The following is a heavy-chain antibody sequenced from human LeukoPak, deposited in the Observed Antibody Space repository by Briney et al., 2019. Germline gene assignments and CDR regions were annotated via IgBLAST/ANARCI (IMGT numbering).Heavy chain of an antibody. D-gene: IGHD3-10*01. J-gene: IGHJ4*02. V-gene: IGHV3-23*01. CDR3: AKRSVLLWFGEFPYFDY. Sequence: GGSLRLSCAASGFTFSSYAMSWVRQAPGKGLEWVSAISGSGGSTYYADSVKGRFTISRDNSKNTLYLQMNSLRAEDTAVYYCAKRSVLLWFGEFPYFDYWGQGTLVTVSS. CDR2: ISGSGGST. CDR1: GFTFSSYA.